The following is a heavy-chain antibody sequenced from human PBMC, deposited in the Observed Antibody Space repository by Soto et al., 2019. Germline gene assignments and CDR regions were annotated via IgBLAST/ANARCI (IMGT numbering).Heavy chain of an antibody. Sequence: QVQLVQSGAEVRKPGASVKVSCKASGYTFTSYDINWVRQAPGQGLEWMGWMNPNSGRTAYAQKFQGRVTMTRSTSISTAYMELSRLRSDDTAVYYCARDTSGAFDIWGQGTMVTVSS. CDR2: MNPNSGRT. CDR3: ARDTSGAFDI. CDR1: GYTFTSYD. J-gene: IGHJ3*02. V-gene: IGHV1-8*01. D-gene: IGHD3-10*01.